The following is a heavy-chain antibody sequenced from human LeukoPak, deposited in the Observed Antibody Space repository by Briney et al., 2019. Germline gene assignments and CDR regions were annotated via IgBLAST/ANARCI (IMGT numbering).Heavy chain of an antibody. V-gene: IGHV4-30-2*01. J-gene: IGHJ4*02. Sequence: SETLSLTCTVSGGSISSGGYYWSWIRQPPGKGLEWIGYIYHSGSTYYNPSLKSRVTISVDRSKNQFSLKLSSVTAADTAVYYCARTYYYDSSGYSNFDYWGQGTLVTVSS. CDR3: ARTYYYDSSGYSNFDY. CDR1: GGSISSGGYY. CDR2: IYHSGST. D-gene: IGHD3-22*01.